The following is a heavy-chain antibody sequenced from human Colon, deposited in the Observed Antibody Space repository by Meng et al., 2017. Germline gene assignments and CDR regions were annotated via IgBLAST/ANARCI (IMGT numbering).Heavy chain of an antibody. J-gene: IGHJ4*02. CDR2: INHGGGT. CDR1: GGSFTDFY. V-gene: IGHV4-34*01. Sequence: QVQLKSFAVRLLSLSETLSRTCTVYGGSFTDFYWSWVRQSPERGLEWIGEINHGGGTNYNPSLSSRVTISLDTSKNQFFLKMNSVTAADTAVYYCARVDFPGDFRDSSGLGLWGQGTLVTVSS. CDR3: ARVDFPGDFRDSSGLGL. D-gene: IGHD3-22*01.